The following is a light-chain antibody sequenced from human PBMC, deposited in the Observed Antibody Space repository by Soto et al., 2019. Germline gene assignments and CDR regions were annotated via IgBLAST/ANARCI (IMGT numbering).Light chain of an antibody. CDR3: QQYDNDSWT. Sequence: DIQMTQSPSTLSASVGDRVIITCRASQSISSWLAWYQQKPGKAPNLLIYKASALKSGVPSRFSGSGSGTEFTLTNSSLQPDDFATYYCQQYDNDSWTFGQETKVEIK. J-gene: IGKJ1*01. CDR2: KAS. V-gene: IGKV1-5*03. CDR1: QSISSW.